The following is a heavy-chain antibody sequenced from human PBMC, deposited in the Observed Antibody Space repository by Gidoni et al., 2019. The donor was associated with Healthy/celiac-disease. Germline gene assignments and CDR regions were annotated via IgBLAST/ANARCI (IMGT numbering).Heavy chain of an antibody. D-gene: IGHD5-12*01. Sequence: EVQLLESGGGLVQPGGSLRLSCAASGFPFSSYAMSWVRQAPGKGLEWVSAISGSGGSTYYADSVKGRFTISRDNSKNTLYLQMNSLRAEDTAVYYCAKKRSGEGYEWRYFDYWGQGTLVTVSS. J-gene: IGHJ4*02. CDR3: AKKRSGEGYEWRYFDY. CDR1: GFPFSSYA. V-gene: IGHV3-23*01. CDR2: ISGSGGST.